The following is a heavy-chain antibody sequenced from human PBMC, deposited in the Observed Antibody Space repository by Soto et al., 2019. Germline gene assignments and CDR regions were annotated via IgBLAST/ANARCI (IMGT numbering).Heavy chain of an antibody. CDR1: GGSISSGDYY. CDR3: ARVDCSSTSCGYYYYYGMDV. V-gene: IGHV4-30-4*01. J-gene: IGHJ6*02. Sequence: QVQLQESGPGLVKPSQTLSLTCTVSGGSISSGDYYWSWIRQPPGKGLEWIGYIYYSGSTYYNPSLKSRVTISVDTSKNQFSLKLSSVTAADTAVYYCARVDCSSTSCGYYYYYGMDVWGLGTTVTVSS. D-gene: IGHD2-2*01. CDR2: IYYSGST.